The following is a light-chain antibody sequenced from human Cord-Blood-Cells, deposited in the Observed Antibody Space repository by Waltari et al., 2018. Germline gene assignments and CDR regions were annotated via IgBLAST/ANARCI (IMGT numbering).Light chain of an antibody. J-gene: IGLJ2*01. CDR2: KDR. Sequence: SYELTQPPSVSVSPGQTARITCSGDALPKQHAYWYQQKPGQAPVLVIYKDRERPSGIPERFSGSSSGTTVTLTISGVQAEDEADYYCQSADSSGTYPVVFGGGTKLTVL. CDR3: QSADSSGTYPVV. CDR1: ALPKQH. V-gene: IGLV3-25*02.